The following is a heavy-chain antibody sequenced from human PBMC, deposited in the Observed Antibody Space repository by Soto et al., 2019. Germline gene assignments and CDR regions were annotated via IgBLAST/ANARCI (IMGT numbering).Heavy chain of an antibody. CDR2: ISSSSSYI. CDR3: ARESEHFCTPYYNGGSGGSYYFDY. CDR1: GFTFSSYS. Sequence: PGGSLRLSCAASGFTFSSYSMNWVRQAPGKGLEWVSSISSSSSYIYYADSVKGRFTISRDNAKNSLYLQMNSLRAEDTAVYYCARESEHFCTPYYNGGSGGSYYFDYWGQGNLVTVAS. D-gene: IGHD3-3*02. J-gene: IGHJ4*02. V-gene: IGHV3-21*01.